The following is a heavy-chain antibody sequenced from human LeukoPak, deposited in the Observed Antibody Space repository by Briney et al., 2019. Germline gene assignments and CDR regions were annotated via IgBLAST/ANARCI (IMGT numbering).Heavy chain of an antibody. J-gene: IGHJ5*02. CDR2: INPNSGGT. CDR1: GYTFTGYY. CDR3: ASLIMEYSSSWYVKDWFDP. Sequence: ASVKVSCKASGYTFTGYYMHWVRQAPGQGLEWMGWINPNSGGTNYAQKFQGRVTMTRDTSISTAYMELSRLRSDDTAVYYCASLIMEYSSSWYVKDWFDPWGQGTLVTVSS. V-gene: IGHV1-2*02. D-gene: IGHD6-13*01.